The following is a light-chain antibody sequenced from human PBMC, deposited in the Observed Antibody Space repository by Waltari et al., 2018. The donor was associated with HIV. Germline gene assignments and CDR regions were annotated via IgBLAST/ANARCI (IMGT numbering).Light chain of an antibody. CDR3: QQTYGLPIT. Sequence: DIQMTQSPSSLSAFVGATVTITCRSSQSIIIYLNWYHQKPGKAPKVLIYSVSALQDGVSSRFSGGGSGTHFTLAITNLQSEDIGTYFCQQTYGLPITFGGGTKV. CDR2: SVS. J-gene: IGKJ4*01. V-gene: IGKV1-39*01. CDR1: QSIIIY.